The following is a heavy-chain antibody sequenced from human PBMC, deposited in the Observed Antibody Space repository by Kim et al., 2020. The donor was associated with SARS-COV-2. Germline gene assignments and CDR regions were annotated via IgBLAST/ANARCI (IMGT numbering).Heavy chain of an antibody. CDR3: ARLEHYYDSSGNYFDY. CDR1: GGTFSSYA. CDR2: IIPIFGTA. Sequence: SVKVSCKASGGTFSSYAISWVRQAPGQGLEWMGGIIPIFGTANYAQKFQGRVTITADESTSTAYMELSSLRSEDTAVYYCARLEHYYDSSGNYFDYWGQGTLVTVSS. V-gene: IGHV1-69*13. D-gene: IGHD3-22*01. J-gene: IGHJ4*02.